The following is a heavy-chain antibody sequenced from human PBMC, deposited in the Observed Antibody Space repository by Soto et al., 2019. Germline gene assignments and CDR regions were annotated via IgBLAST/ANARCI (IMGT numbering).Heavy chain of an antibody. D-gene: IGHD4-17*01. CDR1: GFTFSSYA. V-gene: IGHV3-23*01. CDR3: AKDYGGPRVGYYGMDV. CDR2: ISGSGGST. Sequence: GGSLRLSCAASGFTFSSYAMSWVRQAPGKGLEWVSAISGSGGSTYYADSVKGRFTISRDNSKNTLYLQMNSLRAEDTAVYYCAKDYGGPRVGYYGMDVWGQGTTVTVSS. J-gene: IGHJ6*02.